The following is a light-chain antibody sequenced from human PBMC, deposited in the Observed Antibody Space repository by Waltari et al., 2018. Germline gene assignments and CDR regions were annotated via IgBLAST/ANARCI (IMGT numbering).Light chain of an antibody. J-gene: IGKJ1*01. CDR3: HQYSAWPRT. CDR1: QGISTY. V-gene: IGKV1-9*01. Sequence: IQLTQSPSSLSASVGDRVTITCRSSQGISTYLAWYQQKPGEAPKLLIYAASTLQSGVPSRFSGSGSGTDFTLTISSLQPEDFATYYCHQYSAWPRTFGQGTKVEIK. CDR2: AAS.